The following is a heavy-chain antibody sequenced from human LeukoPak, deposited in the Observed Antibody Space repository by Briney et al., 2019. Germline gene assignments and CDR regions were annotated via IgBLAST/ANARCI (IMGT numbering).Heavy chain of an antibody. CDR3: ARHGNYGSGSYYLWGMDV. Sequence: SETLSLTCTVSGGSISSYYWSWIRQPPGKGLEWIGYIYYSGSTNYNPSLKSRVTISVDTSKNQFSLKLSSVTAADTAVYYCARHGNYGSGSYYLWGMDVWGQGTTVTVSS. J-gene: IGHJ6*02. CDR2: IYYSGST. D-gene: IGHD3-10*01. CDR1: GGSISSYY. V-gene: IGHV4-59*08.